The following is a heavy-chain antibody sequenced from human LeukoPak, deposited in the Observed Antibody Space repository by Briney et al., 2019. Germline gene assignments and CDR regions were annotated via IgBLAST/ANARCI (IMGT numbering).Heavy chain of an antibody. D-gene: IGHD1-26*01. J-gene: IGHJ6*03. V-gene: IGHV1-2*02. CDR1: GYTFTGYY. CDR2: INPDSGGT. Sequence: ASVKVSCKASGYTFTGYYMHWVRQAPGQGLEWMGWINPDSGGTNYAQKFQGRVTMTRDTSISTAYMGLSRLRSDDTAVYYCASSSGSYYPLYYYYYYMDVWGKGTTVTVSS. CDR3: ASSSGSYYPLYYYYYYMDV.